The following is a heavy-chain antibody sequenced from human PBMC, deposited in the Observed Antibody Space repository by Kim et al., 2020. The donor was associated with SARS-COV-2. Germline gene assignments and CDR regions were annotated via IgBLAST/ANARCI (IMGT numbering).Heavy chain of an antibody. V-gene: IGHV4-34*01. Sequence: SETLSLTCAVYGGSFSGYYWSWIRQPPGKGLEWIGEINHSGSTNYNPSLKSRVTISVDTSKNQFSLKLSSVTAADTAVYYCARVRAITMVRGVINRGWFDPWGQGTLVTVSS. CDR3: ARVRAITMVRGVINRGWFDP. CDR2: INHSGST. CDR1: GGSFSGYY. J-gene: IGHJ5*02. D-gene: IGHD3-10*01.